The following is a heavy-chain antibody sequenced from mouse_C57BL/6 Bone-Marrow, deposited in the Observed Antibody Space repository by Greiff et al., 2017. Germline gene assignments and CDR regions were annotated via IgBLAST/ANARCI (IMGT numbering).Heavy chain of an antibody. V-gene: IGHV1-72*01. D-gene: IGHD2-2*01. CDR2: IDPKSGGT. Sequence: QVQLKQPGAELVKPGASVTLSCKASGYTFTSYWMHWVQQRPGRGLEWLGRIDPKSGGTKYNEKFKSKATLTVDKPSSTAYMQRSSLTSEASAVYYCARGGLRRRGFDYWGQGTTLTVSS. J-gene: IGHJ2*01. CDR3: ARGGLRRRGFDY. CDR1: GYTFTSYW.